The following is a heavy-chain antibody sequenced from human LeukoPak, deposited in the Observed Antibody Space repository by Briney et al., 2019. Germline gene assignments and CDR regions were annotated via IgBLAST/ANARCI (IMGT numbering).Heavy chain of an antibody. CDR3: AKDPVSIAARPRGSDY. CDR1: GFTFSTYA. D-gene: IGHD6-6*01. V-gene: IGHV3-30*02. CDR2: IRYDGSDK. Sequence: PGGSLRLSCAASGFTFSTYAMHWVRQAPGKGLEWVSFIRYDGSDKYYADSVKGRFTISRDNFNNTLYLQMNSLRAEDTAVYYRAKDPVSIAARPRGSDYWGQGTLVTVSS. J-gene: IGHJ4*02.